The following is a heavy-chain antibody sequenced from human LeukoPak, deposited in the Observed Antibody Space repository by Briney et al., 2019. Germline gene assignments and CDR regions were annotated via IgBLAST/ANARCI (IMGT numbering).Heavy chain of an antibody. Sequence: SETLSLTCAVYGGSFSGYYWSWIRQPPGKGLEWIGEINHTGSTNYNPSLKSRVTISVDTSKNQFSLNLSSVTAADTAVYYCARGEMATIEDAFDIWGQGTMVTVSS. CDR2: INHTGST. D-gene: IGHD5-24*01. CDR1: GGSFSGYY. J-gene: IGHJ3*02. V-gene: IGHV4-34*01. CDR3: ARGEMATIEDAFDI.